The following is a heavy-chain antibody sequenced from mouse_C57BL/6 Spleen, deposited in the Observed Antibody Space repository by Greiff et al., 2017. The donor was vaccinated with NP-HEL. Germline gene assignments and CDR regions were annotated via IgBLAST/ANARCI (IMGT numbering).Heavy chain of an antibody. D-gene: IGHD1-1*01. V-gene: IGHV1-82*01. J-gene: IGHJ3*01. CDR3: SLFYAGLAY. CDR2: IYPGDGDT. Sequence: VQLQQSGPELVKPGASVKISCKASGYAFSSSWMNWVKQRPGQGLEWIGRIYPGDGDTNYNGKFKGKATLTADKSSSTAYMQLSSLTSEDSAVFFCSLFYAGLAYWGQGTLVTVSA. CDR1: GYAFSSSW.